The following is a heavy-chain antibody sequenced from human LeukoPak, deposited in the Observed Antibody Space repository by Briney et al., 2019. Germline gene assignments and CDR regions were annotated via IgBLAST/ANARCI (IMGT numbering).Heavy chain of an antibody. Sequence: GGSLRLSCTASGFTFGDYAMSWVRQAPGKGLEWVGFIRSKAYGGTTEYAASVKGRFTISRDDSKSIAYRQMNSLKTEDTAVYYCTRDLGAGIGDYWGQGTLVTVSS. CDR2: IRSKAYGGTT. CDR3: TRDLGAGIGDY. V-gene: IGHV3-49*04. CDR1: GFTFGDYA. J-gene: IGHJ4*02. D-gene: IGHD6-13*01.